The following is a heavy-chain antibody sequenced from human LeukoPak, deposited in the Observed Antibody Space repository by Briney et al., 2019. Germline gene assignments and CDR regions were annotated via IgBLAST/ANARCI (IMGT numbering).Heavy chain of an antibody. D-gene: IGHD3-9*01. Sequence: GGSLRLSCAASGFTFSSYSMNWVRQAPGKGLEWVSSISSSSSYIYYADSVKGRFTISRDNAKNSLYLRMNSLRAEDTAVYYCARGLRYTTFDPWRQGTLVAVSS. V-gene: IGHV3-21*01. CDR3: ARGLRYTTFDP. CDR2: ISSSSSYI. J-gene: IGHJ5*02. CDR1: GFTFSSYS.